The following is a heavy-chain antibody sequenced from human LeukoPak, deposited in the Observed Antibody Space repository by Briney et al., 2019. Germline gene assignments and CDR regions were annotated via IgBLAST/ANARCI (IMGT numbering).Heavy chain of an antibody. CDR3: ARHPIVLRYFDWLLHYWYFDL. Sequence: SETLSLTCAVYGGSFSGYYWSWIRQPPGKGLEWIGEINHSGSTNYNPSLKSRVTISVDTSKNQFSLKLSSVTAADTAVYYCARHPIVLRYFDWLLHYWYFDLWGRGTLVTVSS. V-gene: IGHV4-34*01. CDR1: GGSFSGYY. J-gene: IGHJ2*01. CDR2: INHSGST. D-gene: IGHD3-9*01.